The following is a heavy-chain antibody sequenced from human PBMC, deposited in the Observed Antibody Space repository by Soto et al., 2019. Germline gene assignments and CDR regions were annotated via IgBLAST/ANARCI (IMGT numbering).Heavy chain of an antibody. Sequence: EVQLVESGGALVQPGWSLRLSCTVSGFNFSRYGMNWVRQTPGKGREWVAKINQDGSEKYYVDSAKGRLTISRDNDKNSRYLEMNRLRAEYTDVYYCARELIVGPAEYFQHWGEGTLVTVSS. CDR1: GFNFSRYG. D-gene: IGHD1-26*01. CDR2: INQDGSEK. J-gene: IGHJ1*01. CDR3: ARELIVGPAEYFQH. V-gene: IGHV3-7*01.